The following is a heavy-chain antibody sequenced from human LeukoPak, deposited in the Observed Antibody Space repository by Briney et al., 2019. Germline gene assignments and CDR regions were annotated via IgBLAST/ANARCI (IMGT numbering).Heavy chain of an antibody. J-gene: IGHJ4*02. V-gene: IGHV3-7*01. CDR1: GFTFSSYW. D-gene: IGHD4-17*01. CDR2: IKQDGSEK. CDR3: AREYSSGGDYAFDY. Sequence: GGSLRLSCAASGFTFSSYWMSWVRQAPGKGLGWVANIKQDGSEKYYVDSVKGRFTISRDNAKNSLYLQMNSLRAEDTAVYYCAREYSSGGDYAFDYWGQGNLVTVSS.